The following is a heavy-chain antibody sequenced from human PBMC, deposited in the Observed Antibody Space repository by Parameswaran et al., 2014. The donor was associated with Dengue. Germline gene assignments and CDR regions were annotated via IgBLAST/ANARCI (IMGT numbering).Heavy chain of an antibody. CDR2: INHSGST. V-gene: IGHV4-34*01. Sequence: VRQAPGKGLEWIGEINHSGSTNYNPSLKSRVTISVDTSKNQFSLKLSSVTAADTAVYYCARYGPYYYYGMDVWGQGTTVTVS. D-gene: IGHD3-10*01. CDR3: ARYGPYYYYGMDV. J-gene: IGHJ6*02.